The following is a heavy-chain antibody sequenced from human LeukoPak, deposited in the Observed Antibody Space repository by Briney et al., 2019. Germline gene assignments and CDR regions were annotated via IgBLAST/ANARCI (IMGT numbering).Heavy chain of an antibody. J-gene: IGHJ4*02. D-gene: IGHD6-13*01. CDR1: EFTFRSDG. Sequence: GRSLRLSCSASEFTFRSDGMHWVRQAPGKGLEWVAFISNDGSRKYYEDSVKGRFTISRDNSKNTVYLQMNNLRGEDTAVYYCAKDRSTTWSSDYWGQGTLVTVSS. V-gene: IGHV3-30*18. CDR2: ISNDGSRK. CDR3: AKDRSTTWSSDY.